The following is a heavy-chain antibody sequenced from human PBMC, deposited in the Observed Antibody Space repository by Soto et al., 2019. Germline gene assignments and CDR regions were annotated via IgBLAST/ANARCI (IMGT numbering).Heavy chain of an antibody. J-gene: IGHJ4*02. CDR2: IIPILGIA. CDR3: ARALGDCSSTSCYGIDY. Sequence: QVQLVQSGAEVKKPGSSVKVSCKASGGTFSSYTISWVRQAPGQGLEWMGRIIPILGIANYAQKFQGRVTMTADKATSTAYMELSSLRSEDTAVYYCARALGDCSSTSCYGIDYWGQGTLVTVSS. V-gene: IGHV1-69*02. CDR1: GGTFSSYT. D-gene: IGHD2-2*01.